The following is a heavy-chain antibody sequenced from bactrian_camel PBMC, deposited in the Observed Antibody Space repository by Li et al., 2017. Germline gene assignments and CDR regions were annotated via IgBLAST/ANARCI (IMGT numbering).Heavy chain of an antibody. CDR1: GYTTRSKC. D-gene: IGHD1*01. V-gene: IGHV3S53*01. Sequence: HVQLVESGGGSVQAGGSLTLSCAASGYTTRSKCMGWFRQAPGKEREEVARIDGYGTRTYADSVKGRFTISRNNAKNTLYLEMNSLKPEDTALYYCVVDDLDRSDRYDYGMGYWGKGTQVTVS. J-gene: IGHJ7*01. CDR2: IDGYGTR.